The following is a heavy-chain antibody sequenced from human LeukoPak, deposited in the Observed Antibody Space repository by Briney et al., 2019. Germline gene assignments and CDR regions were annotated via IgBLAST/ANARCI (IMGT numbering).Heavy chain of an antibody. V-gene: IGHV3-33*06. CDR2: IWYDGSNK. D-gene: IGHD2-21*02. Sequence: GGSLRLSCAASGFTFSSYGMHWVRQAPGKGLEWVAVIWYDGSNKYYADSVKGRFTISRDNSKNTLYLQMNSLRAEDTAVYYCAKAVGPYCGGDCYIDYWGQGTLVTVSS. CDR1: GFTFSSYG. CDR3: AKAVGPYCGGDCYIDY. J-gene: IGHJ4*02.